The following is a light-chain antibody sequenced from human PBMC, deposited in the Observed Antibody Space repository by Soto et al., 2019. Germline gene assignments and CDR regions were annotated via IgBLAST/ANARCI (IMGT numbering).Light chain of an antibody. CDR1: SSDVGGYNY. CDR3: SSYAGSNNWV. V-gene: IGLV2-8*01. J-gene: IGLJ3*02. Sequence: QSVLTQPPSASGSPGQSVTISCTGTSSDVGGYNYVSWYQQHPGNAPKLMISEVSKRPSGVPDRFSGSKSGNTAFLTVSGLQADDEADYYCSSYAGSNNWVFGGGTKVTVL. CDR2: EVS.